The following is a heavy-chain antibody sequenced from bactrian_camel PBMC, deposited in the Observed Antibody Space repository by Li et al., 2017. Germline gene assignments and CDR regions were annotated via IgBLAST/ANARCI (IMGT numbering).Heavy chain of an antibody. J-gene: IGHJ6*01. CDR1: ASASSTNC. Sequence: HVQLVESGGGSVQTGGSLRLSCAASASASSTNCIGWFRQAPGKEREGLAAVWLLQSRPYYADSVKGRFTISRDSAKNTVYLQLNNLKSDDTAMYYCAAIPPPYDGRGCTPGRETDFGYFGQGTQVTVS. V-gene: IGHV3S54*01. D-gene: IGHD4*01. CDR3: AAIPPPYDGRGCTPGRETDFGY. CDR2: VWLLQSRP.